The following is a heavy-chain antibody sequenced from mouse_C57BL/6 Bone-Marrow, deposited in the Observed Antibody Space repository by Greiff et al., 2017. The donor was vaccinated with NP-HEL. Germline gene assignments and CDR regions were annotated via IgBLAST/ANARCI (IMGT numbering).Heavy chain of an antibody. CDR1: GYSITSDY. CDR3: ARYFDGYYVSAMDY. J-gene: IGHJ4*01. Sequence: EVKLMESGPGLAKPSQTLSLTCSVTGYSITSDYWNWIRKFPGNKLEYMGYISYSGSTYYNQSIKSRISITRDTSKNQYYLQLNAVTTEDTSTYYCARYFDGYYVSAMDYWGQGTSVTVSS. CDR2: ISYSGST. D-gene: IGHD2-3*01. V-gene: IGHV3-8*01.